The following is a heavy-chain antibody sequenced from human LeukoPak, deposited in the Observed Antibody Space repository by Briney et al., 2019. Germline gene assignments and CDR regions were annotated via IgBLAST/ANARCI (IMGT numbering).Heavy chain of an antibody. V-gene: IGHV3-30*02. CDR2: IRYDGSNK. Sequence: PGGSLRLSCAASGFTFSSYGMHWVRQAPGKGLEWVAFIRYDGSNKYYADSVKGRFTISRDNAKNSLYLQMNSLRAEDTAVYYCARGGLKDGGNSNYWGQGTPGHRLL. CDR3: ARGGLKDGGNSNY. D-gene: IGHD4-23*01. J-gene: IGHJ4*02. CDR1: GFTFSSYG.